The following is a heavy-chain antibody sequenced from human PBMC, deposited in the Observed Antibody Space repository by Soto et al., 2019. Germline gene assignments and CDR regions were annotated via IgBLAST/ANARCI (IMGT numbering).Heavy chain of an antibody. CDR2: ISSSSSTI. Sequence: PGGSLRLSCAASGFTFSSYSMNWVRQAPGKGLEWVSYISSSSSTIYYADSVKGRFTISRDNAKNSLYLQMNSLRAEDTAVYYCARHPERIAKIGGFGPWGQGTLVTVSS. J-gene: IGHJ5*02. V-gene: IGHV3-48*01. CDR3: ARHPERIAKIGGFGP. CDR1: GFTFSSYS. D-gene: IGHD6-13*01.